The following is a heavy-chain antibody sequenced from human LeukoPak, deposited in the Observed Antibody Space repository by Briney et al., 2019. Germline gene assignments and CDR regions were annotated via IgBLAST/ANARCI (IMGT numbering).Heavy chain of an antibody. CDR1: GFTFDDYG. Sequence: GGSLRLSCAASGFTFDDYGMSWVRQAPGKGLEWVSGINWNGGSTGYADSVKGRFTISRDNAKNSLYLQMNSLRAEDTALYYCARVMGEMANLPLDYWGQGTLVTVSS. D-gene: IGHD5-24*01. CDR3: ARVMGEMANLPLDY. J-gene: IGHJ4*02. CDR2: INWNGGST. V-gene: IGHV3-20*04.